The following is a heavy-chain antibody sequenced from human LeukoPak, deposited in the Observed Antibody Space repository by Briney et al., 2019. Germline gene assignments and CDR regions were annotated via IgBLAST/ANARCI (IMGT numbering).Heavy chain of an antibody. J-gene: IGHJ4*02. CDR2: IKQDGSEK. D-gene: IGHD6-19*01. Sequence: GGSLRLSCAASGFTFSSYWMSWVRQAPGKGLEWVANIKQDGSEKYYVDSVKGRFTISRDNAKNSLYLQMNSLRAEDTTVYYCARDRLLGKWLVRFIDYWGQGTLVTVSS. V-gene: IGHV3-7*01. CDR3: ARDRLLGKWLVRFIDY. CDR1: GFTFSSYW.